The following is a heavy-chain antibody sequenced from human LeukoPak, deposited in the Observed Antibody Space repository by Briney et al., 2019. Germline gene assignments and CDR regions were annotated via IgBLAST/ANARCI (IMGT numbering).Heavy chain of an antibody. D-gene: IGHD3-10*01. Sequence: PGGSLRLSCAASGFTFSSYAMHWVRQAPGKGLEWVAVISYDGSNKYYADSVKGRFTISRDNSKNTLYLQMNSLRAEDTAVYYCAKVGLRVPRDYYYYMDVWGKGTTVTVSS. CDR2: ISYDGSNK. CDR3: AKVGLRVPRDYYYYMDV. V-gene: IGHV3-30-3*01. J-gene: IGHJ6*03. CDR1: GFTFSSYA.